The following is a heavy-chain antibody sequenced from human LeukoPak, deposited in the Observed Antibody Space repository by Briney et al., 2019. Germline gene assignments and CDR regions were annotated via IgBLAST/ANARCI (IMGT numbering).Heavy chain of an antibody. CDR2: INPNSGGT. Sequence: ASVKVSCKASGYTFTGYYMHWVRQAPGQGLEWMGWINPNSGGTNYAQKFQGRVTMTRDTSISTAYMELSRLRSDDTAVYYCARASCSGGSCHLAEDPDAFDIWGQGTMVTVSS. V-gene: IGHV1-2*02. CDR1: GYTFTGYY. J-gene: IGHJ3*02. D-gene: IGHD2-15*01. CDR3: ARASCSGGSCHLAEDPDAFDI.